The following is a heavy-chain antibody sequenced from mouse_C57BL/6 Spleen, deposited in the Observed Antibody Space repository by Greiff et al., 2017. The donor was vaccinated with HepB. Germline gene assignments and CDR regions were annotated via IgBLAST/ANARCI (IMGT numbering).Heavy chain of an antibody. J-gene: IGHJ4*01. D-gene: IGHD2-5*01. CDR1: GYTFTEYT. CDR2: FYPGSGSI. CDR3: ARHEALYYSNWGYAMDY. V-gene: IGHV1-62-2*01. Sequence: QVQLQQSGAELVKPGASVKLSCKASGYTFTEYTIHWVKQRSGQGLEWIGWFYPGSGSIKYNEKFKDKATLTADKSSCTVYMELSRLTSEDSAVYFCARHEALYYSNWGYAMDYWGQGTSVTVSS.